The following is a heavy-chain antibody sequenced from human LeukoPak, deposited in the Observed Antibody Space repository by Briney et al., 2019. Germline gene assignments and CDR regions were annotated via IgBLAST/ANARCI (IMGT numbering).Heavy chain of an antibody. CDR3: ARGGGSYYFDY. CDR2: TSYDGSNK. CDR1: GSTFSSYA. V-gene: IGHV3-30-3*01. Sequence: GGSLRLSCAVSGSTFSSYAMHWVRQAPGKGLEWVAVTSYDGSNKYYADSVKGRFTISRDNSKNTLYLQMNSLRADDTALYYCARGGGSYYFDYWGQGTLVTVS. D-gene: IGHD1-26*01. J-gene: IGHJ4*02.